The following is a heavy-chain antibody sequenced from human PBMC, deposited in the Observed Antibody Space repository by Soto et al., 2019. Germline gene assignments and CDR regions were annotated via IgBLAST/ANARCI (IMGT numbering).Heavy chain of an antibody. V-gene: IGHV3-48*01. D-gene: IGHD4-17*01. CDR2: ISSSSSTI. J-gene: IGHJ4*02. CDR1: GFTFSSYS. CDR3: ARDGGTTVVTPFDY. Sequence: AGGSLRLSCAASGFTFSSYSMNWVRQAPGKGLEWVSYISSSSSTIYYADSVKGRFTISRDNAKNSLYLQMNSLRAEDTAVYYCARDGGTTVVTPFDYWGQGTLVTVSS.